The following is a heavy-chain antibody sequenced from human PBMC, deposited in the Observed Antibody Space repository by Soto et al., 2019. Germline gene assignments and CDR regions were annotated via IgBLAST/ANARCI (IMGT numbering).Heavy chain of an antibody. J-gene: IGHJ4*02. Sequence: GGSLRLSCAASGFTFSSYAMHWVRQAPGKGLEWVAVISYDGSNKYYADSVKGRFTISRDNSKNTLYLQMNSLRAEDTAVYYCARGTERAAAGTIFGYFDYWGQGTLVTVSS. CDR2: ISYDGSNK. V-gene: IGHV3-30-3*01. CDR3: ARGTERAAAGTIFGYFDY. CDR1: GFTFSSYA. D-gene: IGHD6-13*01.